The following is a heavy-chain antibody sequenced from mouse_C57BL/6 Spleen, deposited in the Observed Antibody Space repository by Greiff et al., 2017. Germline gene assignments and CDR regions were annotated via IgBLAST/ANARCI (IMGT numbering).Heavy chain of an antibody. Sequence: VQLKESGGGLVKPGGSLKLSCAASGFTFSDYGMHWVRQAPEKGLEWVAYISSGSSTIYYADTVKGRFTISRDNAKNTLFLQMTRLRSEDTAMYYCARGYVVDYWGQGTTLTVSS. CDR3: ARGYVVDY. V-gene: IGHV5-17*01. J-gene: IGHJ2*01. CDR1: GFTFSDYG. CDR2: ISSGSSTI. D-gene: IGHD1-2*01.